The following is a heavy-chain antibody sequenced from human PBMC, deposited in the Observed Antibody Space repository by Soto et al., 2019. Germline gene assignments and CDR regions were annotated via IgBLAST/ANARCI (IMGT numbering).Heavy chain of an antibody. D-gene: IGHD3-3*01. Sequence: TLPLPCTVSGGSLSSGCYYWSWIRQHPGKGLEWIWYIYYSGSTYYNPSLKSRVTISVDTSKNQFSLKLSSVTDADTAVYYCARAHGIEKYYDFWSVNYYYYYGMDVWGQGTTGTVS. CDR2: IYYSGST. CDR3: ARAHGIEKYYDFWSVNYYYYYGMDV. J-gene: IGHJ6*02. V-gene: IGHV4-31*03. CDR1: GGSLSSGCYY.